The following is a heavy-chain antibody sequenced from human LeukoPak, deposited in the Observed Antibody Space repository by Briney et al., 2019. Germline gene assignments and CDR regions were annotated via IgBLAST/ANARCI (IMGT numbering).Heavy chain of an antibody. Sequence: PSGTLSLTCTVSGASFSSSTYYWGWIRQPPGKGLEWIGSIYYSGSTYYNPSLKSRVTMSVDTSKNQFSLKLSSVTAADTAVYYCARHAGGISATGTRPFDYWGQGTLVTVSS. CDR2: IYYSGST. J-gene: IGHJ4*02. D-gene: IGHD6-13*01. V-gene: IGHV4-39*01. CDR1: GASFSSSTYY. CDR3: ARHAGGISATGTRPFDY.